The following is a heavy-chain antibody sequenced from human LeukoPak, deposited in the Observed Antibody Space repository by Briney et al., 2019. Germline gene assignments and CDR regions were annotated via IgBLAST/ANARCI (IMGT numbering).Heavy chain of an antibody. V-gene: IGHV3-21*01. CDR1: GFTFSSYS. CDR3: ARDSQRDIVVVPAAIYNY. Sequence: GGSLRLSCAASGFTFSSYSMNWVRQAPGKGLEWVSSISSSSSCIYYADSVKGRFTISRDNAKNSLYLQMNSLRAEDTAVYYCARDSQRDIVVVPAAIYNYWGQGTLVTVSS. J-gene: IGHJ4*02. D-gene: IGHD2-2*02. CDR2: ISSSSSCI.